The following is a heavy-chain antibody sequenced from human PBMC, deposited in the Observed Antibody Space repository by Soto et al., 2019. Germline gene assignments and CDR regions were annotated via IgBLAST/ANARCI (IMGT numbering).Heavy chain of an antibody. CDR3: ARDTTDRWYFDL. J-gene: IGHJ2*01. V-gene: IGHV4-31*03. D-gene: IGHD1-26*01. Sequence: SETLSLTCTFSGCSISSGGYYLSWIRQHPGKGLEWIGYIYYSGSTYYNPSLKSRVTISVDTSKNQFSLKLSSVTAADTAVYYCARDTTDRWYFDLWGRGTLVTSPQ. CDR1: GCSISSGGYY. CDR2: IYYSGST.